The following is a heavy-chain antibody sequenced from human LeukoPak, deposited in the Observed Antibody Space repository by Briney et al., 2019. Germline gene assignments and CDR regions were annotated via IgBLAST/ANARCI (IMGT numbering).Heavy chain of an antibody. CDR3: ASLIPAAAWGFDY. D-gene: IGHD2-2*01. CDR2: MHKSGVT. CDR1: GGSISSSTYY. J-gene: IGHJ4*02. V-gene: IGHV4-39*07. Sequence: SETLSLTCTVSGGSISSSTYYWGWIRQPPGKGFEWIGNMHKSGVTSYNPSLKSRVTISIDTSTNQFSLMLSSVTAADTAVYYCASLIPAAAWGFDYWGQGTLVTVSS.